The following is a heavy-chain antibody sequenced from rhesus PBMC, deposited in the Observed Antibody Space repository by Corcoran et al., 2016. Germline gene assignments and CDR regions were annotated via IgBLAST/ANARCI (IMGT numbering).Heavy chain of an antibody. Sequence: QLQLQESGPGLVKPSETLSLTCAVSGGSIRGYYWSWIRQPPGKRLELSGKIGGNCASTNINPSLKWPVTSSKDTSKNHFSLKLGSVTAADTAVYYCARLSTVAARRGGAFDFWVQGLRVTVSS. J-gene: IGHJ3*01. CDR3: ARLSTVAARRGGAFDF. CDR1: GGSIRGYY. CDR2: IGGNCAST. D-gene: IGHD4-29*01. V-gene: IGHV4-81*01.